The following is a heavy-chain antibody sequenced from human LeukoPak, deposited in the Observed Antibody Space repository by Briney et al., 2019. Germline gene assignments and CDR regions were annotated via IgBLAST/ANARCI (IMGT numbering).Heavy chain of an antibody. D-gene: IGHD6-13*01. CDR1: GGSFSTYY. CDR2: INHSGRT. CDR3: ARGIAAAGNWFDP. J-gene: IGHJ5*02. Sequence: SETLSLTCAVYGGSFSTYYWSWIRQPPGKGLEWIGEINHSGRTNYNPSLKSRVTISVDTSKNQFSLKLSSVTAADTAVYYCARGIAAAGNWFDPWGQGTLVTVSS. V-gene: IGHV4-34*01.